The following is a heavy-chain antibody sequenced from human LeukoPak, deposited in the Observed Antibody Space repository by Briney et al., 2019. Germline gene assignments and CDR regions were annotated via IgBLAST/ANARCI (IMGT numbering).Heavy chain of an antibody. D-gene: IGHD1-1*01. CDR3: ARDPPGTTAFDL. CDR2: INPKSDGT. J-gene: IGHJ3*01. CDR1: GYIFTDYY. Sequence: ASVKVSCKASGYIFTDYYMHWVRQAPGQGLEWMGWINPKSDGTKYAQNFQGRVTMTWDTSISTAYMEVSRLTSDDTAMSYCARDPPGTTAFDLWGQGTMVTVSS. V-gene: IGHV1-2*02.